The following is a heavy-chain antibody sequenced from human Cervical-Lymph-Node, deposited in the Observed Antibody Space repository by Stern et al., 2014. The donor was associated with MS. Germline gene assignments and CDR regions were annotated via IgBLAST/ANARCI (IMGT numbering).Heavy chain of an antibody. CDR1: GYTFTTYG. Sequence: QVQLVQSGSELKKPGASVKVSCKASGYTFTTYGVSWVRQAPGQGLEWMGWINTNTGDPTYAQGFTGRFVFSLDTSASTSHLQISNLKAEDTAVYYCARGSQPLPTGGVYFQHWGQGTLVTVSS. CDR2: INTNTGDP. V-gene: IGHV7-4-1*02. J-gene: IGHJ1*01. CDR3: ARGSQPLPTGGVYFQH. D-gene: IGHD6-13*01.